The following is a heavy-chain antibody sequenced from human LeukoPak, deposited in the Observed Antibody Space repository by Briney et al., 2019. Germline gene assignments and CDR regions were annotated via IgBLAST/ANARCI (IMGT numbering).Heavy chain of an antibody. CDR1: DGSITNYD. CDR3: ARFSRVAGTGIDY. J-gene: IGHJ4*02. D-gene: IGHD6-19*01. CDR2: VHYSGTT. V-gene: IGHV4-59*01. Sequence: SETLSLTCTVSDGSITNYDWSWVRQPPGKGLEFIGHVHYSGTTNYNPSLRSRVTISIDTSKNQFSLKLSSVTAADTAVYYCARFSRVAGTGIDYWGQGTLVTVSS.